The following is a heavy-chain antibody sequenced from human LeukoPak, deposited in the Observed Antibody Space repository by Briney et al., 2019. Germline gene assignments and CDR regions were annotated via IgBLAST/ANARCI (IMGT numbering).Heavy chain of an antibody. CDR2: INWNGGST. CDR3: ARDVGYSYGEFDY. CDR1: GFTFDDYG. D-gene: IGHD5-18*01. Sequence: GGSLRLSCAASGFTFDDYGMSWVRQAPGKGLEWISGINWNGGSTGYADSVKGQFTISRDNAKNSLYLQMNSLRAEDTALYYCARDVGYSYGEFDYWGQGTLVTVSS. V-gene: IGHV3-20*04. J-gene: IGHJ4*02.